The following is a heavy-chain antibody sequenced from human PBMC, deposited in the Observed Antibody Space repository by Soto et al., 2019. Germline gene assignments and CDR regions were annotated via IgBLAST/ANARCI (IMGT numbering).Heavy chain of an antibody. J-gene: IGHJ6*02. CDR1: GFTLRSYE. V-gene: IGHV3-48*03. D-gene: IGHD3-3*01. CDR3: ASLRFLEWLPPGTMDV. Sequence: EVQLVESGGGLVQPGGSLRLSCAASGFTLRSYEMTWVRQAPGKGLEWLSYISSGGTTIYYADSVKGRFTISRDNAKNSLYLQMTSLRAEDTAVYYCASLRFLEWLPPGTMDVWGQGTMVTVTS. CDR2: ISSGGTTI.